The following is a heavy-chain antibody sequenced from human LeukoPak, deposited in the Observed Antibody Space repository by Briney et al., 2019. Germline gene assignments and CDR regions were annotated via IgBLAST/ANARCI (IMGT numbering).Heavy chain of an antibody. V-gene: IGHV3-30*18. CDR3: AKEAVAGTWGSYYYYGMDV. Sequence: PGGSLRLSCAASGFTFGSYGMHWVRQAPGKGLEWVAVISYDGSNKYYADSVKGRFTISRDNSKNTLYLQMNSLRAEDTAVYYCAKEAVAGTWGSYYYYGMDVWGQGTTVTVSS. CDR1: GFTFGSYG. J-gene: IGHJ6*02. D-gene: IGHD6-19*01. CDR2: ISYDGSNK.